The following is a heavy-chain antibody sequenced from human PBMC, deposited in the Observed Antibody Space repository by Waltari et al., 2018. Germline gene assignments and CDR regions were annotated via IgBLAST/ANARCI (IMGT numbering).Heavy chain of an antibody. CDR3: ATYRWLGY. J-gene: IGHJ4*02. CDR2: INHDGSEK. CDR1: GFMFSSYW. V-gene: IGHV3-7*03. Sequence: EVQLVESGGGLVQPGGSLRLSCDVSGFMFSSYWMTWVRQGPGKGLEWVANINHDGSEKYYVDSVKGRFTISSDNTKSSLFLQMNSLRAEDTAVYYCATYRWLGYWGQGSLVTVSS. D-gene: IGHD3-10*01.